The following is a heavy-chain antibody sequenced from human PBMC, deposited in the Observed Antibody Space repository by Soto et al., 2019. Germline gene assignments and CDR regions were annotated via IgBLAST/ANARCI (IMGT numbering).Heavy chain of an antibody. CDR1: GYTLTELS. CDR3: ATRVVPAAFRDWFDP. V-gene: IGHV1-24*01. Sequence: ASVKVSCKVSGYTLTELSMHWVRQAPGKGLEWMGGFDPEDGETIYAQKFQGRVTMTEDASTDTAYMELSSLRSEDTAVYYCATRVVPAAFRDWFDPWGQGTLVTVSS. CDR2: FDPEDGET. J-gene: IGHJ5*02. D-gene: IGHD2-2*01.